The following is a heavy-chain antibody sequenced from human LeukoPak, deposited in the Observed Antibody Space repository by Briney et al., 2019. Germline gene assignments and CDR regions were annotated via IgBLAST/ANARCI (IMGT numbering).Heavy chain of an antibody. Sequence: ASVKVSCKASGYTFTDYYIHWVRQAPGQGLEWMGRINPDSGGTNFAQKFQARVTVTRDTSISTAYMELSTLRSDDTAVYYCARVPLRITMVRGVTTPFQHSYFDYWGQGTLVTVSS. CDR3: ARVPLRITMVRGVTTPFQHSYFDY. D-gene: IGHD3-10*01. J-gene: IGHJ4*02. CDR1: GYTFTDYY. CDR2: INPDSGGT. V-gene: IGHV1-2*06.